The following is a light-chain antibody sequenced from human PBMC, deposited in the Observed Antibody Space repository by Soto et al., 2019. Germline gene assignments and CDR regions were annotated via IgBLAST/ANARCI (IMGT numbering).Light chain of an antibody. CDR2: DAS. J-gene: IGKJ1*01. CDR3: QQYNSYSWT. Sequence: DIQMTQSPSTLSASVGDRVTITCRASQSISSWLAWYQQKPGKAPKLLIYDASSLESGVPSRFSGSGCGTAFTITIRRLQPDDFTTYYSQQYNSYSWTFSQGTKVEIK. V-gene: IGKV1-5*01. CDR1: QSISSW.